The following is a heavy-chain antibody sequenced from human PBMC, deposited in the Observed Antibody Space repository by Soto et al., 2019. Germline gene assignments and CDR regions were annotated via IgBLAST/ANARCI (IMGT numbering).Heavy chain of an antibody. V-gene: IGHV3-11*06. Sequence: PGGSLRLSCAASGFTFSDYYMSWIRQAPGKGLEWVSYISSSSSYTNYADSVKGRFTISRDNAKNSLYLQMNSLRAEDTAVYYCARDQGFLEWLPKNPYYYYGMDVWGQGTTVTVSS. J-gene: IGHJ6*02. CDR3: ARDQGFLEWLPKNPYYYYGMDV. CDR2: ISSSSSYT. D-gene: IGHD3-3*01. CDR1: GFTFSDYY.